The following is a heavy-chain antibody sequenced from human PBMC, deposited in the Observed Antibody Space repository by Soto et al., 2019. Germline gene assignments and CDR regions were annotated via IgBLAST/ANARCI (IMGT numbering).Heavy chain of an antibody. J-gene: IGHJ6*02. D-gene: IGHD2-15*01. Sequence: ASXKXSCKASGYTFTSYGISWERQAPGQGLXXXGWIXXXTGNTKYAQXXQGRVTMTPEPSPSTXYMELRTMRYDDTAVYYCARWAATQDVWGQGPTVT. CDR3: ARWAATQDV. V-gene: IGHV1-18*01. CDR2: IXXXTGNT. CDR1: GYTFTSYG.